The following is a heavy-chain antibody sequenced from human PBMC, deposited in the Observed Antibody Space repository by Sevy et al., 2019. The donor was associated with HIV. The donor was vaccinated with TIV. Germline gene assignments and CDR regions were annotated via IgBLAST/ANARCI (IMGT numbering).Heavy chain of an antibody. D-gene: IGHD1-26*01. V-gene: IGHV4-59*01. J-gene: IGHJ4*02. Sequence: SETLSLTCTVSGGSISSYYWSWIRQPPGKGLEWIGYIYYSGDTNYNPSLKSRVTISVVTSKNQFSLRLSSVTAADTAVYYCGRGEVAYYFDYWGQGTLVTVSS. CDR3: GRGEVAYYFDY. CDR1: GGSISSYY. CDR2: IYYSGDT.